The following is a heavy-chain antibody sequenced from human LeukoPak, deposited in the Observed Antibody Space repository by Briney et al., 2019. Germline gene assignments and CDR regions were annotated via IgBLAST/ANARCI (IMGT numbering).Heavy chain of an antibody. CDR1: GFTFDDYA. CDR3: AKDLSGNYYDSSGYYDY. D-gene: IGHD3-22*01. CDR2: ISWNSGSI. J-gene: IGHJ4*02. Sequence: GGSLRLSCAASGFTFDDYAMHWVRHAPGKGLEWVSGISWNSGSIGYADSVKGRFTISRDNAKNSLYLQMNSLRAEDTALYYCAKDLSGNYYDSSGYYDYWGQGTLVTVSS. V-gene: IGHV3-9*01.